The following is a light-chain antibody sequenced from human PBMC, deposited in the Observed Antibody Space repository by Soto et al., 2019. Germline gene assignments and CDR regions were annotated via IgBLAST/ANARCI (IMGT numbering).Light chain of an antibody. Sequence: QSALTQPPSASGTPGQRVTISCSGSSSNIGSNTVNWYQQLPGTAPKLLIYSNNQRPSGVPDRFSGSKSGTSASLAISGLQSEDEADYYCAAWDDSLNEVFGTGTKV. CDR1: SSNIGSNT. CDR3: AAWDDSLNEV. V-gene: IGLV1-44*01. CDR2: SNN. J-gene: IGLJ1*01.